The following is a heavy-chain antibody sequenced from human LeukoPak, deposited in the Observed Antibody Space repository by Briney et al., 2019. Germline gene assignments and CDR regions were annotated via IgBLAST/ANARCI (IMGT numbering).Heavy chain of an antibody. Sequence: GASVKVSCKASGYTFTSYGISWVRQAPGQGLEWMGWISAYNGNTNYAQKLQGRVTMTTDTSTSTAYMELRSLRSDDTAVYYCARDSGYSSSWFSSDYWGQGTLVTVSS. J-gene: IGHJ4*02. V-gene: IGHV1-18*01. CDR1: GYTFTSYG. CDR2: ISAYNGNT. D-gene: IGHD6-13*01. CDR3: ARDSGYSSSWFSSDY.